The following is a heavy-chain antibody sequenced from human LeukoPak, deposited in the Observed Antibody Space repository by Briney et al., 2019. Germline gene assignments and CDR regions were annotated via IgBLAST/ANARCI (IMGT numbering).Heavy chain of an antibody. CDR3: TRVGIAVAGVGY. D-gene: IGHD6-19*01. J-gene: IGHJ4*02. CDR1: GFTFSSYW. Sequence: PGGSLRLSCAASGFTFSSYWMSWVRQAPGKGLEWVGFIRSKAYGGTTEYAASVKGRFTISRDDSKSIAYLQMNSLETEDTAVYYCTRVGIAVAGVGYWGQGTLVTVSS. CDR2: IRSKAYGGTT. V-gene: IGHV3-49*04.